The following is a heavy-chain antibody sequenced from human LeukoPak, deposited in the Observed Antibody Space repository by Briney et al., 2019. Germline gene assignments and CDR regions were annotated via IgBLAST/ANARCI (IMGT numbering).Heavy chain of an antibody. CDR3: ARGAGYNYPYYFDY. Sequence: GGSLRLSCAASGFTVSSNYMNWVRQAPGKGLEWVSVIYGGGNIYYADSVKGRITISRDNSKNTLYLQMNSLRAEDTAVYYCARGAGYNYPYYFDYWGQGTLVTVSS. CDR1: GFTVSSNY. J-gene: IGHJ4*02. V-gene: IGHV3-53*01. D-gene: IGHD5-24*01. CDR2: IYGGGNI.